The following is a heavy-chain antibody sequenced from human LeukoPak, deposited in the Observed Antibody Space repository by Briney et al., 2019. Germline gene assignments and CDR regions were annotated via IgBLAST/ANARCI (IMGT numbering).Heavy chain of an antibody. J-gene: IGHJ4*02. CDR3: ARAGVGGDYVWGSYRSSPYYFDY. V-gene: IGHV4-31*03. CDR2: IYYSGST. D-gene: IGHD3-16*02. Sequence: SQTLSLTCTVSGGSISSGGYYWSWIRQHPGKGLEWIGYIYYSGSTYYNPSLKSRVTISVDTSKNQFSLKLSSVTAADTAVYYCARAGVGGDYVWGSYRSSPYYFDYWGQGTLVTVSS. CDR1: GGSISSGGYY.